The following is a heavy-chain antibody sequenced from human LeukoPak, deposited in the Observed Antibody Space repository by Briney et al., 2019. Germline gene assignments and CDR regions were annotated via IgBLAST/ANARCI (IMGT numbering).Heavy chain of an antibody. CDR1: GGSISSGGYY. Sequence: SQTLSLTCTVSGGSISSGGYYWSWIRQPPGKGLEWIGYIYYSGSTNYNPSLKSRVTISVDTSKNQFSLKLSSVTAADTAVYYCAGDSSGYLFDYWGQGTLVTVSS. CDR3: AGDSSGYLFDY. V-gene: IGHV4-61*08. D-gene: IGHD3-22*01. CDR2: IYYSGST. J-gene: IGHJ4*02.